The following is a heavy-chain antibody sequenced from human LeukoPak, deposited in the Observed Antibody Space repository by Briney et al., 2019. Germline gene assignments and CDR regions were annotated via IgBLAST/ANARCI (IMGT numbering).Heavy chain of an antibody. CDR2: INAGNGNT. CDR1: GYTFTSYA. D-gene: IGHD6-13*01. CDR3: ATIGGSSWSEGWFDP. Sequence: ASVKVSCKASGYTFTSYAMHWVRQAPGQRLEWMGWINAGNGNTKYSQKFQGRVTITRDTSAGTAYMELSSLRSEDTAVYYCATIGGSSWSEGWFDPWGQGTLVTVSS. V-gene: IGHV1-3*01. J-gene: IGHJ5*02.